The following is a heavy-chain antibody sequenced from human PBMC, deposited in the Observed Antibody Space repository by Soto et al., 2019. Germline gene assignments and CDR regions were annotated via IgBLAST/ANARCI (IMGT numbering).Heavy chain of an antibody. CDR2: IDARDSYT. J-gene: IGHJ5*02. CDR3: ARHPSGDNWFDP. CDR1: GYTFTNYW. Sequence: GESLKISCKGSGYTFTNYWISWVRQMPGKGLEWMGRIDARDSYTTYSPSFRGHVTISVDKSISTAYLQWNSLKASDTAMYYCARHPSGDNWFDPWGQGTLVTVSS. V-gene: IGHV5-10-1*01.